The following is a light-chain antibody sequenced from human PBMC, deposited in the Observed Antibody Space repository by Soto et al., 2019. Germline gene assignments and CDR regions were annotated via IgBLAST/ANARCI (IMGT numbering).Light chain of an antibody. Sequence: DIQLTQSPSFLSASVGDRVTITCRASQGISSYLAWYQQKPGKAPKLLFYAASTLQSGVPSRFSGSGSGTEFTLTISSLQPEDFATYYCQQLNSYRITFGPGTKVDIK. J-gene: IGKJ3*01. V-gene: IGKV1-9*01. CDR2: AAS. CDR3: QQLNSYRIT. CDR1: QGISSY.